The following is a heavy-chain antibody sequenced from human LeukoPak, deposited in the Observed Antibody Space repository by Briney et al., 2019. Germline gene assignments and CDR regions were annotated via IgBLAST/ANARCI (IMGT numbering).Heavy chain of an antibody. CDR2: IWYDGSNK. Sequence: GGSLRLSCAASGFTFSSYGMHWVRQAPGKGLEWVAVIWYDGSNKYYADSVKGRFTISRGTSKNTLYLQMNSLRAEDTALYYCAKGGYSGYDWGPFDYWGQGTLVTVSS. CDR3: AKGGYSGYDWGPFDY. D-gene: IGHD5-12*01. V-gene: IGHV3-33*06. J-gene: IGHJ4*02. CDR1: GFTFSSYG.